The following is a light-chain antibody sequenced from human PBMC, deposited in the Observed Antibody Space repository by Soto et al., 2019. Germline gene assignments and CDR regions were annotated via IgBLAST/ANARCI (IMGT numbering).Light chain of an antibody. CDR2: KAS. V-gene: IGKV1-5*03. J-gene: IGKJ1*01. CDR1: QTISSW. Sequence: DIQMTQSPSTLSGSVGDRVTITCRASQTISSWLAWYQQKQGKAPKLLIYKASTLKSGVPSRFSGIGSGTEGTLNLRSLQPDDGSTYDGQHYNSYSEAFGQGTKVEI. CDR3: QHYNSYSEA.